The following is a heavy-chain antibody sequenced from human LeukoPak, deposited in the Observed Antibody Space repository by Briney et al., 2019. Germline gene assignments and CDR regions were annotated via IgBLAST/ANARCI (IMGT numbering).Heavy chain of an antibody. J-gene: IGHJ6*03. CDR2: INHSGST. CDR3: ARSRYYYYYYMDV. CDR1: GGSFSGYY. V-gene: IGHV4-34*01. Sequence: PSETLSLTCAVYGGSFSGYYWSWIRQPPGKGLEWIGEINHSGSTNYNPSLKSRVTISVDTSKNQFSLKLSSVTAADTAVYYCARSRYYYYYYMDVWGKGTTLIVSS.